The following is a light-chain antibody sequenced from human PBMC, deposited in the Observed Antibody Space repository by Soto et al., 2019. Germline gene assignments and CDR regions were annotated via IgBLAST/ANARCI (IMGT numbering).Light chain of an antibody. CDR3: QQYGSSPPWT. CDR1: QSVSSSY. V-gene: IGKV3-20*01. J-gene: IGKJ1*01. Sequence: EIVLTQSPGTLSLSPGERATLSCRASQSVSSSYLAWYQQKPGQAPRLLIYGASSRATGIPDRFSGSWSGTDLPLNISRLETEDFAVYYCQQYGSSPPWTFGQGTKVEIK. CDR2: GAS.